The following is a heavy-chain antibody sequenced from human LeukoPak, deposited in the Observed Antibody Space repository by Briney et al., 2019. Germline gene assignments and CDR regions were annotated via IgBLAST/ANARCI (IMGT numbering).Heavy chain of an antibody. Sequence: SETLSLTCAVYGGSFSGYYWSWIRQPPGKGLEWIGSISHSGSTYYNPSLKSRVTISVDTSKNQFSLQLSSVTAADTAVYYCARGERGVDYWGQGTLVTVSS. CDR2: ISHSGST. D-gene: IGHD2-8*01. J-gene: IGHJ4*02. CDR1: GGSFSGYY. V-gene: IGHV4-34*01. CDR3: ARGERGVDY.